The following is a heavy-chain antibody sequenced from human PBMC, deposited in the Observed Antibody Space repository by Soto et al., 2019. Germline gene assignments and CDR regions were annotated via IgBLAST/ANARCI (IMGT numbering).Heavy chain of an antibody. CDR3: ARGEPIWVAVAGPDDAFDI. CDR2: ISAYNGNT. D-gene: IGHD6-19*01. V-gene: IGHV1-18*01. CDR1: GYTFTSYG. J-gene: IGHJ3*02. Sequence: QVQLVQSGAEVKKPGASVKVCCKASGYTFTSYGISWVRQAPGQGLEWMGWISAYNGNTNYAQKLQGRVTMTTDTSTSTAYMELRSLRSDDTAVYYCARGEPIWVAVAGPDDAFDIWGQGTMVTVSS.